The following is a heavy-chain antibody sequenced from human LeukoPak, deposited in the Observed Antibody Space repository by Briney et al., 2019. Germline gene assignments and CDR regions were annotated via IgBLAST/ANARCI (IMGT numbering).Heavy chain of an antibody. J-gene: IGHJ4*02. Sequence: SETLSLTCTVSGGPISSGGYYWSWIRQYPGRGLEWIGYIYYSGSTYYNPSLKSRASISVDTSKNQFSLKLSSVTAADTAVYYCARDGGSGSGSYYNYFDYWGQGTLVTVSS. CDR3: ARDGGSGSGSYYNYFDY. CDR1: GGPISSGGYY. CDR2: IYYSGST. D-gene: IGHD3-10*01. V-gene: IGHV4-31*03.